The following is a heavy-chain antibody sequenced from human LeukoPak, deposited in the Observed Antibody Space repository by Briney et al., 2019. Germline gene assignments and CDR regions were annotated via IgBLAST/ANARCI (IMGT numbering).Heavy chain of an antibody. J-gene: IGHJ6*03. D-gene: IGHD3-3*01. V-gene: IGHV4-4*07. Sequence: SETLSLTCTVSGGSISSYYWSWIRQPAGKGLEWIGRIYTSGSTNYNPSLKSRVTMSVDTSKNQFSLKLSSVTAADTAVYYCARDNSIFGVVTPGYYYYMDVWGKGTTVTVSS. CDR2: IYTSGST. CDR1: GGSISSYY. CDR3: ARDNSIFGVVTPGYYYYMDV.